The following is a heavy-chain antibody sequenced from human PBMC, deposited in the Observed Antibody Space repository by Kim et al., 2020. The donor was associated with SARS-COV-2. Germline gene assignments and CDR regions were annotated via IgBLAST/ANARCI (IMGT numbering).Heavy chain of an antibody. CDR1: GGSISSVGYY. CDR2: MYYSGSS. Sequence: SETLSLTCTVSGGSISSVGYYWSWIRQYPGKGLEWIGYMYYSGSSYYNPSLKSRVTMSVDTSKNQFSLKLSSVTAADTAVYYCARDRLMGRGNWFDPWGQGTLVTVSS. CDR3: ARDRLMGRGNWFDP. J-gene: IGHJ5*02. V-gene: IGHV4-31*03. D-gene: IGHD1-26*01.